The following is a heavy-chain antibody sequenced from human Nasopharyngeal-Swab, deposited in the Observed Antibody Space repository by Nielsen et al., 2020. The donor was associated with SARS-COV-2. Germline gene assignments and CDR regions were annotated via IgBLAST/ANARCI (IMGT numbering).Heavy chain of an antibody. CDR2: MNPNSGNT. J-gene: IGHJ6*02. D-gene: IGHD3-22*01. CDR1: GYTFTSYD. Sequence: ASVKVSCKASGYTFTSYDINWVRQATGQGLEWMGWMNPNSGNTGYAQKFQGRVTMTRNTSISTAYMELNSLRAEDTAVYYCARDLYYYDSSVESYYYGMDVWGQGTTVTVSS. CDR3: ARDLYYYDSSVESYYYGMDV. V-gene: IGHV1-8*01.